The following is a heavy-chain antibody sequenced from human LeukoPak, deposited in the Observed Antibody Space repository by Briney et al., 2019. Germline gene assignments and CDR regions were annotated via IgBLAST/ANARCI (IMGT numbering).Heavy chain of an antibody. CDR1: GYSFTRYW. Sequence: GESLKISCQGSGYSFTRYWIGWVRQMPGKGLEWVGVIYPVDSTTEYSPSFQGQVSISVDKSISTAYLQWSSLKASDTAMYYCARQSSSGWSSWGQGTLVTVSS. CDR3: ARQSSSGWSS. CDR2: IYPVDSTT. V-gene: IGHV5-51*01. D-gene: IGHD6-19*01. J-gene: IGHJ4*02.